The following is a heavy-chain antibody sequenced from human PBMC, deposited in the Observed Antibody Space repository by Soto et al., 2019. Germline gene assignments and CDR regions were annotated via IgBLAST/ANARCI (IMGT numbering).Heavy chain of an antibody. CDR3: AKLVGYGSGWYPDY. CDR1: GFTFSNSA. J-gene: IGHJ4*02. D-gene: IGHD6-19*01. Sequence: GGSLRLSCAASGFTFSNSAMSWVRHAPGKGLEWVSAISGGGGTTYYANSVKGRFTISRDNSKNTLFLQMNSLRAEDTAVYYCAKLVGYGSGWYPDYWGQGTPVTVSS. V-gene: IGHV3-23*01. CDR2: ISGGGGTT.